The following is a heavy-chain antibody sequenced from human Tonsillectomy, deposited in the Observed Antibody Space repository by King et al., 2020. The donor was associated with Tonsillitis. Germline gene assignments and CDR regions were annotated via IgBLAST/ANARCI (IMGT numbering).Heavy chain of an antibody. J-gene: IGHJ4*02. CDR3: ARGVGATGGTRGDY. Sequence: VQLVESGGGLVQPGGSLRLSCAASGFTFSSHWMSWVRQAPGKGLEWVANIKQDGTEKYYVDSVKGRFTISRDNAKNSLCLQMKSLRVEDTAVYYCARGVGATGGTRGDYWGQGTRVTVSA. CDR2: IKQDGTEK. CDR1: GFTFSSHW. V-gene: IGHV3-7*04. D-gene: IGHD6-13*01.